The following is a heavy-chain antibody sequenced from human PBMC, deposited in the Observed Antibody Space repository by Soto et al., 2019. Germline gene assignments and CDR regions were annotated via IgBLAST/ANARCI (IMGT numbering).Heavy chain of an antibody. J-gene: IGHJ4*02. CDR3: ARELVTVTTLGYFDY. D-gene: IGHD4-17*01. V-gene: IGHV1-69*01. CDR1: GGTFSSDV. CDR2: ISPIFGTA. Sequence: QVQLVQSGAEVKKPGSSVKVSCKASGGTFSSDVISWVRQVPGQGLEWLGGISPIFGTANYAQKFQGRVTITADESTSTAYMDLSSLRSDDTAVYYCARELVTVTTLGYFDYWGQGTLVNGSS.